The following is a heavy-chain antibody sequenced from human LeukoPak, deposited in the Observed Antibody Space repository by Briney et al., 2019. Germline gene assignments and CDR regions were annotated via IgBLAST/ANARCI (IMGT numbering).Heavy chain of an antibody. V-gene: IGHV3-48*03. CDR2: ISSSGNTI. D-gene: IGHD3-3*01. Sequence: GGSLRLSCAAAGFTFSSFEMNWVRQAPGKGLEWVSYISSSGNTIYYADSVKGRFTISRDNAKTSLYLQMNSLRAEDTAVYYCARDKGTEGLLPRGDWYFDLWGRGTLVTVSS. J-gene: IGHJ2*01. CDR3: ARDKGTEGLLPRGDWYFDL. CDR1: GFTFSSFE.